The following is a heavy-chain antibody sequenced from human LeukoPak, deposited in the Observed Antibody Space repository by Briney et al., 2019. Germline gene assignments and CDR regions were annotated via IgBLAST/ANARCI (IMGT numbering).Heavy chain of an antibody. D-gene: IGHD6-13*01. CDR1: GFTFSSYS. J-gene: IGHJ4*02. CDR3: ARVRANWYEDY. CDR2: ITTTFYT. Sequence: GGSLRLSCAASGFTFSSYSFNWVRQVPGKGLEWVSSITTTFYTYYTDSVKGRFTISRDNAKNSLYLQMISLRAEDTAVYYCARVRANWYEDYWGRGTLVTVSS. V-gene: IGHV3-21*01.